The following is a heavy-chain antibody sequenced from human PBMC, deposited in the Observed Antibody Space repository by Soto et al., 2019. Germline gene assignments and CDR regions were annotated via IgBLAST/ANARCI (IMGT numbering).Heavy chain of an antibody. V-gene: IGHV3-23*01. CDR3: GAGDLHFDY. J-gene: IGHJ4*02. Sequence: EVPLLESGGGLVQPGGSLRLSCAASGFTFNSYAMTWVRQAPGKGLEWVSGISGSGGGTYYADSVKGRFTISRDNSKNTLYLQMNSLRAEDTAVYYCGAGDLHFDYWGQGILVTVSS. CDR2: ISGSGGGT. CDR1: GFTFNSYA. D-gene: IGHD7-27*01.